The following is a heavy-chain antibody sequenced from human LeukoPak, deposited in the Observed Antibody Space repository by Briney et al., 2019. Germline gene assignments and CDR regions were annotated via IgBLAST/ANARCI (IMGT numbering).Heavy chain of an antibody. D-gene: IGHD3-22*01. CDR1: GFSLSTRGVG. V-gene: IGHV2-5*01. Sequence: SAHTLSKPTHPLTLTFTFTGFSLSTRGVGVGWIRQPPGKALEWLAIHYWYSDKRYSPSLKTRPNITKNTSKNQVVPTMTDMVPVDTATYYCAPPWTDSYYYDSSGYGPDAFDIWGQGTMVTVSS. CDR2: HYWYSDK. CDR3: APPWTDSYYYDSSGYGPDAFDI. J-gene: IGHJ3*02.